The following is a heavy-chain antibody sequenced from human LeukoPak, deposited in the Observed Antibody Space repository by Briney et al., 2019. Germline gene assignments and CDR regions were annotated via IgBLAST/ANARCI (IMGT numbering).Heavy chain of an antibody. J-gene: IGHJ4*02. CDR2: INPNSGGT. V-gene: IGHV1-2*02. Sequence: GASVKVSCKASGYTFTGYYMHWVRQAPGQGLEWMGWINPNSGGTNYAQKFQGRVTMTRDTSISTAYMELSRLRSDDTAVYYCARDMITFGGVIALGGYWGQGTLVTVSS. CDR1: GYTFTGYY. CDR3: ARDMITFGGVIALGGY. D-gene: IGHD3-16*02.